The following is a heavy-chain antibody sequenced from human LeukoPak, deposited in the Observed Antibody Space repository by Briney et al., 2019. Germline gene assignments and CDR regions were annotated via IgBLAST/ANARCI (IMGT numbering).Heavy chain of an antibody. V-gene: IGHV4-39*02. CDR2: IDYCGCT. D-gene: IGHD2-2*01. CDR1: RGSISSRRYY. J-gene: IGHJ4*02. Sequence: SETLSLTCTVSRGSISSRRYYGRWIRQPPGKGLEWLGSIDYCGCTFYSPSLKGRVPISVDTSKDHFSLKLYSVTAADTAVYDCARLDMVVVPAASFDCWSQGTLVTVSS. CDR3: ARLDMVVVPAASFDC.